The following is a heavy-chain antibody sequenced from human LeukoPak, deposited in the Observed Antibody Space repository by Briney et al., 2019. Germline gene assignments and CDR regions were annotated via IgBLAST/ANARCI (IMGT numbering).Heavy chain of an antibody. Sequence: SETLSLTCTVSGGSISSYYWSWIRQPPGKGLEWIGYIYYSGSTNYNPSLKSRVTISVDTSKNQSSLKLSSVTAADTAVYYCAGGATHDAFDIWGQGTMVTVSS. CDR2: IYYSGST. J-gene: IGHJ3*02. D-gene: IGHD3-16*01. CDR1: GGSISSYY. V-gene: IGHV4-59*01. CDR3: AGGATHDAFDI.